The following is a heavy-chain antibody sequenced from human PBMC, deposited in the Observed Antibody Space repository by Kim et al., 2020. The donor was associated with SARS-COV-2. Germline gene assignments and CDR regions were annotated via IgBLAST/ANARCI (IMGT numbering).Heavy chain of an antibody. V-gene: IGHV4-34*01. D-gene: IGHD2-2*01. Sequence: SETLSLTCAVYGGSFSGYYWSWIRQPPGKGLEWIGEINHSGSTNYNPSLKSRVTISVDTSKNQFSLKLSSVTAADTAVYYCARGPKLIGYCSSTSCYGAKYFQHWGQGTLVTVSS. CDR2: INHSGST. CDR1: GGSFSGYY. CDR3: ARGPKLIGYCSSTSCYGAKYFQH. J-gene: IGHJ1*01.